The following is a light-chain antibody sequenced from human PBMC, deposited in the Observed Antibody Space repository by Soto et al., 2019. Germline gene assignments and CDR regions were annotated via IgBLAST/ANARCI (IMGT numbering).Light chain of an antibody. V-gene: IGKV3-11*01. Sequence: EIVLTQSPATVSLSPGERATLFCRTSQSVSSYLAWYQQRPGQAPRLLIYDASTRATGIPARFSGSGSGTDFTLTISSLEPEDFAVYYCQQRSNWPPPYTFGQGTKLEIK. J-gene: IGKJ2*01. CDR1: QSVSSY. CDR3: QQRSNWPPPYT. CDR2: DAS.